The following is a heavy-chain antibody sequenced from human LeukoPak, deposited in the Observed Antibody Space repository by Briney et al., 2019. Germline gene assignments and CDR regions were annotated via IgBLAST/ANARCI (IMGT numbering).Heavy chain of an antibody. V-gene: IGHV3-21*06. CDR3: ARPLGSNWYPGFDY. Sequence: PGGSLRLSCAASGFTFSSYSMNWVRQAPGKGLEWVSSISSSSSYIYYADSVKGRFTISRDNAKNSLYLQMNSLRAEDTAVYYCARPLGSNWYPGFDYWGQGTLVTVSS. CDR2: ISSSSSYI. D-gene: IGHD6-13*01. CDR1: GFTFSSYS. J-gene: IGHJ4*02.